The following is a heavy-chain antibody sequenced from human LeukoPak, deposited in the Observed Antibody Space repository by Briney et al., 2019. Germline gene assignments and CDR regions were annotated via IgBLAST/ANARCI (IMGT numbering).Heavy chain of an antibody. CDR1: VGSISSSSYY. CDR2: IYYSGST. V-gene: IGHV4-39*02. D-gene: IGHD3-3*01. J-gene: IGHJ4*02. CDR3: ARDLAVWSGYSFDY. Sequence: PSETLSLTCTLSVGSISSSSYYWGWIRQPPGKGLEWIGSIYYSGSTYYNPSLKSRVTISADTSKNQFSLKLISVTAADTAVYYCARDLAVWSGYSFDYWGQGTLVTI.